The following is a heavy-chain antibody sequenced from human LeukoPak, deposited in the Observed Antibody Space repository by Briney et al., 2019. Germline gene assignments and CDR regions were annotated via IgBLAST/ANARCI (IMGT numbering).Heavy chain of an antibody. J-gene: IGHJ4*02. CDR1: GYTFTSFD. CDR2: MNPNSANT. V-gene: IGHV1-8*03. D-gene: IGHD4-17*01. Sequence: ASVKVSCKASGYTFTSFDINWVRQATGRRLEWMGWMNPNSANTGYARKFQGRLTITRNTSTTTAYMELSSLTSEDTAVYYCARAFSTTAFDYWGQGTLVTVSS. CDR3: ARAFSTTAFDY.